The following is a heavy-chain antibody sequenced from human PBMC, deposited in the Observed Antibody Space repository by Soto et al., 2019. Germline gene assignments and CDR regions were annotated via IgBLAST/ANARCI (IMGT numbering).Heavy chain of an antibody. CDR2: IDSNGGT. V-gene: IGHV4-59*08. CDR1: DDSSSNYK. J-gene: IGHJ6*02. CDR3: VRQGFGRLHGLVDV. Sequence: SETLSLTCTVSDDSSSNYKWSWIRQPPGRRLEWIGYIDSNGGTSYNPSLQSRVTISIDTSTKQSFLKLSSVTAADTAVYYCVRQGFGRLHGLVDVWGQGTTVTVSS. D-gene: IGHD3-10*01.